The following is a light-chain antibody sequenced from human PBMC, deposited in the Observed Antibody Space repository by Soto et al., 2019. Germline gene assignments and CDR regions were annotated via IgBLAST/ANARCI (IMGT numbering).Light chain of an antibody. CDR2: DVS. V-gene: IGLV2-8*01. CDR3: CSFAGNYRL. J-gene: IGLJ1*01. CDR1: SSDVGAYNY. Sequence: QSALTQPPSASGSPGQSVTISCTGTSSDVGAYNYVSWYQQHPGRAPKLIIYDVSKRPSGVPDRFSGSKSGDTASLTVSGLLAEDEAEYFCCSFAGNYRLFGTGTKLTVL.